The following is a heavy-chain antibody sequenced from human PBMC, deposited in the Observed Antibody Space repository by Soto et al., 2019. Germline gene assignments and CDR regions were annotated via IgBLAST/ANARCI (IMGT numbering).Heavy chain of an antibody. CDR2: ISYTGST. CDR1: GESISNPHYH. Sequence: SETLSLTCTVSGESISNPHYHWSWLRQTPGKGLEWIGYISYTGSTFYISSLESRVTMSVDTSKNDFSLRLTSVTAADTAVYYCGAAVRGVWFYICGQGTLVTVSS. CDR3: GAAVRGVWFYI. D-gene: IGHD3-10*02. J-gene: IGHJ5*02. V-gene: IGHV4-30-4*08.